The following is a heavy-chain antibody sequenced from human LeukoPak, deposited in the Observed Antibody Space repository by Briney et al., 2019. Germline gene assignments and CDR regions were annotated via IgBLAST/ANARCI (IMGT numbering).Heavy chain of an antibody. CDR1: GGSISSSNW. V-gene: IGHV4-4*02. CDR2: IYHSGST. CDR3: ARDLGSLYSYYDILTGYSRFDP. J-gene: IGHJ5*02. Sequence: SETLSLTCAVSGGSISSSNWWSWVRQPPGKGLEWIGEIYHSGSTNYNPSLKSRVTISVDKSKNQFSLKLSSVTAADTAVYYCARDLGSLYSYYDILTGYSRFDPWGQGTLVTVSS. D-gene: IGHD3-9*01.